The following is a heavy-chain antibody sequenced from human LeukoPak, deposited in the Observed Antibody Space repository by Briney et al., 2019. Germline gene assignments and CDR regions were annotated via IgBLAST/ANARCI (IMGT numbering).Heavy chain of an antibody. J-gene: IGHJ4*02. CDR1: GGSISSLY. CDR2: IYYTGST. CDR3: ARHRAYSSSSPFDY. V-gene: IGHV4-59*08. D-gene: IGHD6-6*01. Sequence: KSSETLSLTCSVSGGSISSLYWSWIRQPPRKGLEWIGYIYYTGSTNYNPSLKSRVTMFVDMSKNQFSLRLSSVTAADTAVYYCARHRAYSSSSPFDYWGQGTLVTVSS.